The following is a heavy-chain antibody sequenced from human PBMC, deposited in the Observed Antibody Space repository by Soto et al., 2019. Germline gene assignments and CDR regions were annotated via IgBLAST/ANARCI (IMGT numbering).Heavy chain of an antibody. V-gene: IGHV4-59*01. J-gene: IGHJ3*02. CDR1: GGSIGNYY. D-gene: IGHD3-3*01. CDR3: AKNLYGYYFKPDI. CDR2: IHYSGST. Sequence: WETLCLTCTVSGGSIGNYYWSWIRQPPGKGLEWIGYIHYSGSTWYNPSLKSRVSISVDKSRNQFSLQLGSVTAADTAVYFCAKNLYGYYFKPDIWGQGTMVTVSS.